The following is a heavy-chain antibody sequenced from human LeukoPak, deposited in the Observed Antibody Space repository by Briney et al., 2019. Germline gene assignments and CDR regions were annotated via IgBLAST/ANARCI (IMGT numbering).Heavy chain of an antibody. CDR3: ARAYSYFFAH. J-gene: IGHJ4*02. CDR2: IYADDKT. D-gene: IGHD2-15*01. Sequence: GGSLRLSCAASGFTVSGTYMSWVRQAPGKGLEYISMIYADDKTYYADSVKGRLTISRDNFMNTLYLQMNSLRAEDTAVYYCARAYSYFFAHWGQGTLVTVSS. CDR1: GFTVSGTY. V-gene: IGHV3-53*01.